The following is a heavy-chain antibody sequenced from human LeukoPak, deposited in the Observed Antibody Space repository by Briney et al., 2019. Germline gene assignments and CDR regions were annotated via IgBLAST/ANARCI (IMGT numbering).Heavy chain of an antibody. CDR2: INWNGGST. D-gene: IGHD3-22*01. CDR1: GFTFEDYG. CDR3: ARTYYFDSSGYYSEGNYYYYHMDV. J-gene: IGHJ6*03. V-gene: IGHV3-20*04. Sequence: TGGSLRLSCAASGFTFEDYGMSWVRQAPGKGLEWVSGINWNGGSTGYADSVKGRFTISRDNAKNSLYLQMNSLRAEDTALYYCARTYYFDSSGYYSEGNYYYYHMDVWGKGTTVTVSS.